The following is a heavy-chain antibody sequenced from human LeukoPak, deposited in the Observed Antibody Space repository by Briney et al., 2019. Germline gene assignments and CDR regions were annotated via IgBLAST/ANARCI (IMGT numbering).Heavy chain of an antibody. D-gene: IGHD3-22*01. CDR1: GFTFSGHW. Sequence: GGSLRLSCTASGFTFSGHWIHWVRQAPGMGLVWVSRINEHGTDSMYAESVKGRFTISRDNAKNTVYLQMNSLRAEDTAVYYCAKSPYDSSGYYWDYWGQGTLVTVSS. CDR3: AKSPYDSSGYYWDY. V-gene: IGHV3-74*03. J-gene: IGHJ4*02. CDR2: INEHGTDS.